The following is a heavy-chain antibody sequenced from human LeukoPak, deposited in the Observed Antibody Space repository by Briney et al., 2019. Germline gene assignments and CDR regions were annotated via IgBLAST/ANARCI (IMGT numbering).Heavy chain of an antibody. CDR3: ASLPVTHGAFDI. D-gene: IGHD2-21*02. J-gene: IGHJ3*02. CDR2: INHSGSP. CDR1: GGSFSPYY. Sequence: SETLSLTCAVYGGSFSPYYWSWIRQPPGKGLEWVGEINHSGSPNYNVSLKSRVTISLDTSKKQFSLRLTSVAAADTAVYYCASLPVTHGAFDIWGQGTMVTVSS. V-gene: IGHV4-34*01.